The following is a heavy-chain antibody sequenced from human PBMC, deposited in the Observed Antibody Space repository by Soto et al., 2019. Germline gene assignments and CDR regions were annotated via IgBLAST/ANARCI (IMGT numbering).Heavy chain of an antibody. CDR2: INPSGGST. D-gene: IGHD2-2*03. Sequence: QVQLVQSGAEVKKPGASVKVSCKASGYTFTSYYMHWVRQAPGQGLEWMGIINPSGGSTSYAQKFQGRVTMTRDKSASTVYMELSSLRSEDTAVYYCARDRLDITSYYYYGMDVWGQGTTVTVSS. CDR3: ARDRLDITSYYYYGMDV. CDR1: GYTFTSYY. J-gene: IGHJ6*02. V-gene: IGHV1-46*01.